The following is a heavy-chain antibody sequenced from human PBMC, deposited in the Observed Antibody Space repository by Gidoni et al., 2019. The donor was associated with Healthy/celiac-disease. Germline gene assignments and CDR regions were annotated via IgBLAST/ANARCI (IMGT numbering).Heavy chain of an antibody. CDR2: ISYDGSNK. V-gene: IGHV3-30*04. Sequence: QVQLVESGGGVVQPGRSLRLSCAASGFTLSSYAMHGVRQAPGKGLEWVAVISYDGSNKYYAVSVKGRFTISRDNSKNTLYLQMNSLRAEDTAVYYCARETYPAGGGFDYWGQGTLVTVSS. CDR3: ARETYPAGGGFDY. J-gene: IGHJ4*02. D-gene: IGHD6-19*01. CDR1: GFTLSSYA.